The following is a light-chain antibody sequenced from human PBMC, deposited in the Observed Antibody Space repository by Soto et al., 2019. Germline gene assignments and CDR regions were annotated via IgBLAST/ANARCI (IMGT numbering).Light chain of an antibody. J-gene: IGLJ2*01. Sequence: QSVLTQPPSVSGAPGQRVTISCTGSSSNIGAGYDVHWYQQLPGTAPKLLIYGNSNRPSGVPDRFSGSKSGTSASLAITGLQAEDEADYYCQSYDSSDVVXXGGTKLTVL. CDR1: SSNIGAGYD. V-gene: IGLV1-40*01. CDR3: QSYDSSDVV. CDR2: GNS.